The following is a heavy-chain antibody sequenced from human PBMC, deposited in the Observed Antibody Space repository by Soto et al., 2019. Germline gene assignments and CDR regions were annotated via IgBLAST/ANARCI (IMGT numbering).Heavy chain of an antibody. Sequence: QVQLVESGGGVVQPGRSLRLSCAASGFTFSSYGMHWVRQAPGKGLEWVAVIWYDGSNKYYADSVKGRFTISRDNSKKTLDLQMSRLGDEDTAVYYCARDGGYGDYTFDDWGQGTLGTVSS. CDR2: IWYDGSNK. D-gene: IGHD4-17*01. V-gene: IGHV3-33*01. CDR1: GFTFSSYG. CDR3: ARDGGYGDYTFDD. J-gene: IGHJ4*02.